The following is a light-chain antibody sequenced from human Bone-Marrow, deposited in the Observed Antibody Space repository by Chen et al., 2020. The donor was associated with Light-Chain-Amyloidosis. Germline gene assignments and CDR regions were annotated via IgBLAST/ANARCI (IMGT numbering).Light chain of an antibody. J-gene: IGLJ2*01. CDR2: RDT. CDR1: DLPTKY. CDR3: QSADSSCTYEVI. Sequence: SYKLTQPPSVSVSPGQTARITCSGDDLPTKYAYWYQQTPGTAPVLVIHRDTERPSGISERSSGSSSGTTATLTISGVQAEDEADYHCQSADSSCTYEVIFGGGTKLTVL. V-gene: IGLV3-25*03.